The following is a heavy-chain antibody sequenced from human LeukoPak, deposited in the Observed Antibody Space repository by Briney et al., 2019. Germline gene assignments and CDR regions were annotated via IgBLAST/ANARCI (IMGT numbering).Heavy chain of an antibody. CDR3: ARLQCSSTSCYAEFDH. CDR1: GYTFTGYY. CDR2: INPNGGGT. J-gene: IGHJ4*02. V-gene: IGHV1-2*02. Sequence: ASVKVSCKASGYTFTGYYIHWVRQAPGQGLEWMGWINPNGGGTNYAQKFQGRVTMTKDTSTTTAYMELNRLRSDDTAVYYCARLQCSSTSCYAEFDHWGQGTLVIVSS. D-gene: IGHD2-2*01.